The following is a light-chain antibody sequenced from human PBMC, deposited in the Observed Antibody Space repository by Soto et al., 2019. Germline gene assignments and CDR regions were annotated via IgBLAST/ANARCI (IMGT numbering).Light chain of an antibody. CDR2: DVS. J-gene: IGKJ1*01. V-gene: IGKV3-15*01. CDR1: QSIGGN. CDR3: QQYNNRPPWT. Sequence: EIVVTPSPAALSVSPGERATLSCRASQSIGGNLAWYQQKPGQAPRLLIYDVSTRATGIPARFSGRGSGTEFTLTISSLQSEDFALYYCQQYNNRPPWTFGQGTKVDIK.